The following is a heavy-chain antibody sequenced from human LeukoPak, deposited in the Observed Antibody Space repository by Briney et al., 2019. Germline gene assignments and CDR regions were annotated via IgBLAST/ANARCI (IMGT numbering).Heavy chain of an antibody. CDR3: ARCRSKLELPYDY. Sequence: GSLRLSCAASGFTFSSYAVSWVRQAPGKGLEWLGEVVHSGSTNYNPSLKSRVTISVDTSKNQFSLKLSSVTAADTAVYYCARCRSKLELPYDYWGQGTLVTVSS. D-gene: IGHD1-7*01. J-gene: IGHJ4*02. CDR2: VVHSGST. CDR1: GFTFSSYA. V-gene: IGHV4-34*12.